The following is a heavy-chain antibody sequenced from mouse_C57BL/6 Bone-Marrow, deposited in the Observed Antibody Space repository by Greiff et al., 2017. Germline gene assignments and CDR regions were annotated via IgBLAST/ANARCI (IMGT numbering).Heavy chain of an antibody. D-gene: IGHD1-1*01. V-gene: IGHV1-72*01. Sequence: QVQLKQPGAELVKPGASVKLSCKASGYTFTSYWMHWVKQRPGRGLEWIGRIDPNSGGTKYNEKFKSKATLTVDKPSSTAYMQLSSLTSEDSAVYYCASGAITTGWFAYWGQGTLVTVSA. J-gene: IGHJ3*01. CDR1: GYTFTSYW. CDR3: ASGAITTGWFAY. CDR2: IDPNSGGT.